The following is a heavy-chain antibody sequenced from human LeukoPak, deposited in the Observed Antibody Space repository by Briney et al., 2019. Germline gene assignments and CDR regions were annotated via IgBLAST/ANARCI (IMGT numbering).Heavy chain of an antibody. CDR3: ASSSAREYYMDV. CDR2: IWYDGSNK. Sequence: PGRSLRLSCAASGFTFNSYGMHWVRQAPGKGLEWVAVIWYDGSNKYYADSVKGRFTISRDNSKNTLYLQMNSLRAEDTAVYYCASSSAREYYMDVWGKGTTVTVSS. D-gene: IGHD6-6*01. CDR1: GFTFNSYG. V-gene: IGHV3-33*01. J-gene: IGHJ6*03.